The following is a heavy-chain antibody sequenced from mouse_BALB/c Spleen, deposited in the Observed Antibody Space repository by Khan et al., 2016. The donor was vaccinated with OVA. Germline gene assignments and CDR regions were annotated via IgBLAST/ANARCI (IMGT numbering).Heavy chain of an antibody. J-gene: IGHJ3*01. CDR3: VRSGYGSFAF. CDR1: GYTFTDYN. V-gene: IGHV1S29*02. D-gene: IGHD1-2*01. CDR2: FFPNSGGS. Sequence: VQLKESGPEVVKPGASVKISCKASGYTFTDYNVDWVKQRYGKSLEWIGYFFPNSGGSGYNQKFKTKATLTVDISSSTAYMDLRNLTSEDSAVYYCVRSGYGSFAFWGQGTLVTVSA.